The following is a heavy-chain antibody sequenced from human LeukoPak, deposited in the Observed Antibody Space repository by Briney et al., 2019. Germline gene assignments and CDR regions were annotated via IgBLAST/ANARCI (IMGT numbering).Heavy chain of an antibody. V-gene: IGHV3-48*04. Sequence: GGSLRLSCAASGFTFNSYSMNWVRQAPGKGLEWVSYISSSSSPIYYTDSVKGRFTISRDNAENSLYLQMDSLRAEDTAIYYCARDKYGDYAFDYWGQGTLVTVSS. J-gene: IGHJ4*02. CDR2: ISSSSSPI. CDR3: ARDKYGDYAFDY. CDR1: GFTFNSYS. D-gene: IGHD4-17*01.